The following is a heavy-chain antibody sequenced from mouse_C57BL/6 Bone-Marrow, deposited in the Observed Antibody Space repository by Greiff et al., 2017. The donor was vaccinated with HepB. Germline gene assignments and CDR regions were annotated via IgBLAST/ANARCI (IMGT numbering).Heavy chain of an antibody. Sequence: EVKLVESGGGLVKPGGSLKLSCAASGFTSSSYTMSWVRQTPEKRLEWVATISGGGGNTYYPDSVKGRFTISRDNAKNTLYLQMSSLRSEDTALYYCARLNWYFDVWGTGTTVTVSS. CDR1: GFTSSSYT. CDR3: ARLNWYFDV. V-gene: IGHV5-9*01. J-gene: IGHJ1*03. CDR2: ISGGGGNT.